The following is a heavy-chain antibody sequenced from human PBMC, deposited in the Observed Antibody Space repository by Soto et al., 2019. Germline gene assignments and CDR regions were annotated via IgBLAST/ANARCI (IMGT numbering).Heavy chain of an antibody. V-gene: IGHV4-31*03. Sequence: PSETLSLTCTVYGLSISSGGYYWSWIRQHPGKGLEWIGYIYYSGSTYHNPSLKSRVTISVDTSKNQFSLKLSSVTAADTAVYYCARGSELGELPNDYWGQGTLVTVSS. CDR2: IYYSGST. CDR1: GLSISSGGYY. J-gene: IGHJ4*02. CDR3: ARGSELGELPNDY. D-gene: IGHD3-10*01.